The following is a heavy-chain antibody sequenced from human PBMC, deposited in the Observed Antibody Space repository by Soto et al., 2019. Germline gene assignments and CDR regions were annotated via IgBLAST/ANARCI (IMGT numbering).Heavy chain of an antibody. CDR2: ILVGGST. D-gene: IGHD2-8*02. V-gene: IGHV3-23*01. CDR1: GFICTSYD. J-gene: IGHJ3*02. Sequence: GGSLRLSCAASGFICTSYDMSWVRQAPGKGLEWVSTILVGGSTHYEDSVKGRFTISRDRSKNTVYLQMNSLTAGDTAVYYCAKATATGGGAFDICGQGTMVTVSS. CDR3: AKATATGGGAFDI.